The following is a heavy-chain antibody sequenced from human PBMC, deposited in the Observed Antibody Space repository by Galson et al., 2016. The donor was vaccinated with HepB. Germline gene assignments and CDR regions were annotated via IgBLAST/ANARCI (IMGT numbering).Heavy chain of an antibody. CDR2: IHSSGST. CDR3: ARHVLSGYFFGMDV. V-gene: IGHV4-59*08. Sequence: ETLSLTCTVSGASITNEYWSWIRQPPGKGLEWIGYIHSSGSTNYNPSLKSRVTISVDTSKNQFSLKLISVTAADTAVYYCARHVLSGYFFGMDVWGQGTSVSISS. J-gene: IGHJ6*02. D-gene: IGHD1-26*01. CDR1: GASITNEY.